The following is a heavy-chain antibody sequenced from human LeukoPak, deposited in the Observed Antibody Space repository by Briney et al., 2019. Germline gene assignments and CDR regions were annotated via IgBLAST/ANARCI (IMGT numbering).Heavy chain of an antibody. D-gene: IGHD6-13*01. CDR1: GFTFSSYS. J-gene: IGHJ4*02. V-gene: IGHV3-21*01. CDR2: ISSSNSYI. Sequence: QSGGSLRLSCAASGFTFSSYSMTWVRQAPGKGLEWVSSISSSNSYIYYADSVKGRFTISRDNAKNSLYLQMNSLRAEDTAVYYCARETYSSSWSGLFDYWGQGTLVTVSS. CDR3: ARETYSSSWSGLFDY.